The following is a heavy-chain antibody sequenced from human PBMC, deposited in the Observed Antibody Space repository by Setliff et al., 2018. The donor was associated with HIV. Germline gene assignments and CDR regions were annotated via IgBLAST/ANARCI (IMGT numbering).Heavy chain of an antibody. CDR1: GGSISSGGFY. V-gene: IGHV4-61*02. CDR3: ARRGKTENSYVLNWFDP. D-gene: IGHD5-18*01. Sequence: SETLSLTCTVSGGSISSGGFYWSWIRQPAGKGLEWIGRLYTRGSANYNPSLGSRVTISLDTSKTQFSLSLTSVTAADTAMYYCARRGKTENSYVLNWFDPWGQGILVTVSS. CDR2: LYTRGSA. J-gene: IGHJ5*02.